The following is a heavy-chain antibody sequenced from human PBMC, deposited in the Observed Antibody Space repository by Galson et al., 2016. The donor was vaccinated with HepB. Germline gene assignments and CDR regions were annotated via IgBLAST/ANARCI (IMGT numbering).Heavy chain of an antibody. CDR2: IYSGGST. J-gene: IGHJ4*02. CDR3: ASMTGTTPGGY. CDR1: GFTVSNNY. Sequence: SLRLSCAASGFTVSNNYMSWVRQAPGKGLEWVSLIYSGGSTYYADSVKGRFTISRDNSKNTLYLQLNSLRAEDTAVYYCASMTGTTPGGYWGQGTWVTVSS. V-gene: IGHV3-53*01. D-gene: IGHD1-20*01.